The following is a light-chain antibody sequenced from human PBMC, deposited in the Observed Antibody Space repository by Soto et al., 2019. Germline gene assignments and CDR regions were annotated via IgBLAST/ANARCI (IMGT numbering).Light chain of an antibody. V-gene: IGLV2-14*01. CDR2: EVS. Sequence: QSALTQPASVSGSLGQSITISCTGVASDIAGYDYVSWYQQHPGKAPKLILYEVSNRPSGISDRFSGSKSGNTASLTISGLQAEDEAYYYCSSHTITTLVVFGGGTKLTVL. J-gene: IGLJ2*01. CDR3: SSHTITTLVV. CDR1: ASDIAGYDY.